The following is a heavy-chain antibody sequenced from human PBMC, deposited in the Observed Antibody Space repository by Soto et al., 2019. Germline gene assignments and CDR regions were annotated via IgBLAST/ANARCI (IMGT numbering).Heavy chain of an antibody. V-gene: IGHV1-46*01. Sequence: ASVKVSCKASGYTFTSYYMHWVRQAPGQGLEWMGIINPSGGSTSYAQKFQGRVTMTRDTSTSTVYMELTSLRSEDTAVYYCAGVAYLDFWTGYFPNEYWGQGTLVTVSS. CDR2: INPSGGST. CDR3: AGVAYLDFWTGYFPNEY. D-gene: IGHD3-3*01. CDR1: GYTFTSYY. J-gene: IGHJ4*02.